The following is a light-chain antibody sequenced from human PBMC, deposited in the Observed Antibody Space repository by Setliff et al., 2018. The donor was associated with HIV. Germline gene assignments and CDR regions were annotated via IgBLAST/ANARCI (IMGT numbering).Light chain of an antibody. CDR3: VLYMGSGISV. J-gene: IGLJ2*01. Sequence: QTVVTQETSVAVSLGGTVTVTCGLTSASVSSGYYPSWYQQTPGHPPRTLIYTTNSRCAGVPDRLSGSILGDKAALTITGARADDEADYYCVLYMGSGISVFGGGTKVTVL. CDR1: SASVSSGYY. CDR2: TTN. V-gene: IGLV8-61*01.